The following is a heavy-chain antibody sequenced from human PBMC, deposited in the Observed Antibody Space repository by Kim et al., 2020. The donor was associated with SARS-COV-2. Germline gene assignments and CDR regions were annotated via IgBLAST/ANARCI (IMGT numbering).Heavy chain of an antibody. CDR1: GGSVSSGSYY. D-gene: IGHD2-15*01. CDR3: AREGYCSGGACYWAY. Sequence: SETLSLTCTVSGGSVSSGSYYWSWIRQPPGKRLEWIGFVSYSGSTNYNPSLKSRVTISLDTSKNQFSLKLSSVTAADTAVYSCAREGYCSGGACYWAYWGEGTLFSVSS. J-gene: IGHJ4*02. CDR2: VSYSGST. V-gene: IGHV4-61*01.